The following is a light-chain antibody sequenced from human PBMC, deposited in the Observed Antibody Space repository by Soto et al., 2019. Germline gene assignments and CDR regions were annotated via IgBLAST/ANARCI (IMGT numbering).Light chain of an antibody. CDR3: GSHAGNSNLV. Sequence: QSALTQPPSASGSPGQSVTISCTGTSTDVGAYNYVSWYQQHPGKAPKLMIYEVTKRPSGVHDRFSGSKSGNTASLTVSGLQTEDEADYYCGSHAGNSNLVFGGGTKLTVL. J-gene: IGLJ3*02. CDR2: EVT. CDR1: STDVGAYNY. V-gene: IGLV2-8*01.